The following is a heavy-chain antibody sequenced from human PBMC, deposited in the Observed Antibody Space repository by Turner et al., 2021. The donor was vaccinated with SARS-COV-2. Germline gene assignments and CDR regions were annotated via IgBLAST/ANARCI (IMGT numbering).Heavy chain of an antibody. CDR3: ARAGDGYNQALYYYGIDV. V-gene: IGHV4-59*01. D-gene: IGHD3-10*01. CDR2: VYYGGST. Sequence: QVQLQESGSGLVKPWETLSLTCTVSGGAISSYYWSWIRQPPGKGLEWIAYVYYGGSTQSNPSLKSRVTISVDTSTNQFSLNLTSVTAADTAVYYCARAGDGYNQALYYYGIDVWGPGTTVTVSS. J-gene: IGHJ6*02. CDR1: GGAISSYY.